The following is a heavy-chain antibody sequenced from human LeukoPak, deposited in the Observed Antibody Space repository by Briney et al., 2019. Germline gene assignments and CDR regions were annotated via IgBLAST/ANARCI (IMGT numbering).Heavy chain of an antibody. CDR2: ISSSSSYI. D-gene: IGHD3-10*01. CDR1: GFTFSSYW. V-gene: IGHV3-21*01. J-gene: IGHJ6*02. Sequence: GGSLRLSCAASGFTFSSYWMSWVRQAPGKGLEWVSSISSSSSYIYYADSVKGRFTISRDNAKNSLYLQMNSLRAEDTAVYYCARDTYYGSGKYGMDVWGQGTTVTVSS. CDR3: ARDTYYGSGKYGMDV.